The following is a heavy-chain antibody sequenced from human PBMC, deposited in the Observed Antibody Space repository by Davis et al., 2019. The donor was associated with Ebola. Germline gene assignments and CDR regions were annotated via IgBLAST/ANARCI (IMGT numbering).Heavy chain of an antibody. Sequence: PGGSLRLSCAASGSTFSSYSMNWVRQAPGKGLEWVSSISSISSYIYYADSVKGRFTISRDNAKNSLYLQMNSLRAEDTAVYYCARGAHDSSGYYYVGDDDAFDIWGQGTMVTVSS. CDR3: ARGAHDSSGYYYVGDDDAFDI. V-gene: IGHV3-21*01. CDR2: ISSISSYI. D-gene: IGHD3-22*01. J-gene: IGHJ3*02. CDR1: GSTFSSYS.